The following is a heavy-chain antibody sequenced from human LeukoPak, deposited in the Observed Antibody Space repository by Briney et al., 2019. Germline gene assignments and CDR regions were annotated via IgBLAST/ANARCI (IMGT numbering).Heavy chain of an antibody. V-gene: IGHV1-24*01. CDR1: GYTLTELS. J-gene: IGHJ6*02. D-gene: IGHD6-19*01. CDR2: FDPEDGET. Sequence: ASVKVSCKVSGYTLTELSMHWVRQAPGKGLEWMGGFDPEDGETIYAQKFQGRVTMTEDTSTDTAYMELSSLRSEDTAVYYCATGIAVAGTPATYGMDVWGQGTTATVSS. CDR3: ATGIAVAGTPATYGMDV.